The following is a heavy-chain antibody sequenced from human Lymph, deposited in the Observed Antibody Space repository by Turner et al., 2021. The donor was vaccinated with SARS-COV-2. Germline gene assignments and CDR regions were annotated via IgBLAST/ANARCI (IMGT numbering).Heavy chain of an antibody. J-gene: IGHJ4*02. CDR3: ARVVVLRRAYFDY. D-gene: IGHD2-8*01. Sequence: QVQLQESGPGLVNPSQTLSLPCTVSGGSIRRGDYYWSWIRQPPGKGLEWIGYIYYSGSTYYNPSLKSRVTISVDTSKNQFSLKLSSVTAADTAVYYCARVVVLRRAYFDYWGQGTLVTVSS. CDR2: IYYSGST. V-gene: IGHV4-30-4*01. CDR1: GGSIRRGDYY.